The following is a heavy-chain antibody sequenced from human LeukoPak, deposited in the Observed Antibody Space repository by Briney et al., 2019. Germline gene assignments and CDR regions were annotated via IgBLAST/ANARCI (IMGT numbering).Heavy chain of an antibody. V-gene: IGHV4-61*02. Sequence: SETLSLTCTVSGGSISRGSNYWSWIRQPAGKGLQWIGRIYTSGSTNYNPSLKSRITISVDTSKNQFSLKLSSVTAADTAVYYCARGGYGDGDAFDIWGQGTMVTVSS. J-gene: IGHJ3*02. CDR1: GGSISRGSNY. CDR2: IYTSGST. CDR3: ARGGYGDGDAFDI. D-gene: IGHD4-17*01.